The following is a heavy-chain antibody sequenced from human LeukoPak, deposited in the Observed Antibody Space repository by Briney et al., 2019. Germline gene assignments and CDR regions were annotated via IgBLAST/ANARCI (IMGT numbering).Heavy chain of an antibody. Sequence: SQTLSLTCTVSGGSISSGSYYWSWIRQPAGKGLEWIGRIYTSGSTNYNPSLKSRVTMSVDTSKNQFSLKLSSMTAADTAVYYCARVYSLGGTGAFDYWGQGTLVTVSS. D-gene: IGHD3-10*01. CDR3: ARVYSLGGTGAFDY. J-gene: IGHJ4*02. CDR1: GGSISSGSYY. V-gene: IGHV4-61*02. CDR2: IYTSGST.